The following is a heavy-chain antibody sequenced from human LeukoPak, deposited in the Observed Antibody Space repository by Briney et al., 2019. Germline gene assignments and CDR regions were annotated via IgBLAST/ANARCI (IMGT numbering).Heavy chain of an antibody. J-gene: IGHJ4*02. Sequence: GASVRVSCTTSGYTFTNYYMHWVRQAPGQGLEWMGWINPNSGGTNYAEKFQGRVTMTRDTSISTAYMELSRLRSDDTAVYFCAPTNSWHYYFDYWGQGTLVTVSS. CDR3: APTNSWHYYFDY. D-gene: IGHD6-13*01. CDR1: GYTFTNYY. V-gene: IGHV1-2*02. CDR2: INPNSGGT.